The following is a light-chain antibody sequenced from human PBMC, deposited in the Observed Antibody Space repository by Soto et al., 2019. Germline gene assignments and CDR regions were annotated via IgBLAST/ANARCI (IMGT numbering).Light chain of an antibody. Sequence: QSALTQLASVSGSPGQSITISCTGSSSDVGGYDYVSWYQHHPGKAPKLMIHDVSNRPSGVSNRFSGSKSGNTASLTISGLQAEDEADYYCSSYTSSSTPYVFGTGTKLTVL. V-gene: IGLV2-14*03. CDR2: DVS. CDR1: SSDVGGYDY. J-gene: IGLJ1*01. CDR3: SSYTSSSTPYV.